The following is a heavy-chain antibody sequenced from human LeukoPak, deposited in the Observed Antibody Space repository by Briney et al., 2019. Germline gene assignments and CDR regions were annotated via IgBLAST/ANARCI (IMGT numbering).Heavy chain of an antibody. Sequence: GGSLRLPCAASGFTFSSYAMSWVRQAPGKGLEWVSTISGSGVSTYYADSVKGRFTISRDNSKSTLYLQMNSLRAEDTALYYCATRTGSRTEFDSWGQGTLLTVSS. V-gene: IGHV3-23*01. CDR3: ATRTGSRTEFDS. CDR2: ISGSGVST. J-gene: IGHJ4*02. CDR1: GFTFSSYA. D-gene: IGHD1-26*01.